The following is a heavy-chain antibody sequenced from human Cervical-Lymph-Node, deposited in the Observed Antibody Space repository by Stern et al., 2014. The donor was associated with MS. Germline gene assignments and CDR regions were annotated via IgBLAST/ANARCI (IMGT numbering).Heavy chain of an antibody. CDR1: GFTFTNCA. Sequence: EVQLLQSGGGLVQPGGSLRISCAASGFTFTNCAMSWVRQAPGKGLEWVSSITSSGGGTDYADSVKGRFTISRDNSENTLSLQMNSLRAEDTAVYYCAKHSCSGYYYHDYWGQGTLVTVSS. J-gene: IGHJ4*02. V-gene: IGHV3-23*01. D-gene: IGHD6-13*01. CDR3: AKHSCSGYYYHDY. CDR2: ITSSGGGT.